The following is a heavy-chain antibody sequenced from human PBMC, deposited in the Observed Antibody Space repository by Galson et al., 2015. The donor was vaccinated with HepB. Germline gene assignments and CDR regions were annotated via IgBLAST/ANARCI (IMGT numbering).Heavy chain of an antibody. Sequence: SVKVSCKASGYTFTSYGISWVRQAPGQGLEWMGWISAYNGNTNYAQKLQGRVTMTTDTSTSTAYMELRSLRAEDTAVYYCARDSIWFGELGGNYYYGMDVWGQGTTVTVSS. D-gene: IGHD3-10*01. V-gene: IGHV1-18*01. CDR2: ISAYNGNT. CDR3: ARDSIWFGELGGNYYYGMDV. J-gene: IGHJ6*02. CDR1: GYTFTSYG.